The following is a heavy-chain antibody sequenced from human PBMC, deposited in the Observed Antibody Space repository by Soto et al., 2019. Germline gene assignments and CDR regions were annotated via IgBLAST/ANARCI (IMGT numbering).Heavy chain of an antibody. CDR1: GYTFTTYG. Sequence: VQLVQSGAEVKKPGASVKVSCRASGYTFTTYGISWVRQAPGQGLEWMGGVSTYKGNTNYPQKHQGRVTMTTDTSTRTAYMEVRSLRSDDTAVYYSARDSVYDSPWGSLQPRVGMDVWGQGTTVTVSS. D-gene: IGHD3-16*01. V-gene: IGHV1-18*04. CDR2: VSTYKGNT. CDR3: ARDSVYDSPWGSLQPRVGMDV. J-gene: IGHJ6*02.